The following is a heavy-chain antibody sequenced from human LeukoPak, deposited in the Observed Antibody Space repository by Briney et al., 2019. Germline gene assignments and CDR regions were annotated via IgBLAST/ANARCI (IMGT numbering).Heavy chain of an antibody. CDR2: INPNSGGT. CDR3: ARTGIAAAGSDAFDI. D-gene: IGHD6-13*01. J-gene: IGHJ3*02. Sequence: ASVKVSCKASGYTFTGYYMHWVRQAPGQGLERMGWINPNSGGTNYAQKFQGWVTMTRDTSISTAYMELSRLRSDDTAVYYCARTGIAAAGSDAFDIWGQGTMVTVSS. V-gene: IGHV1-2*04. CDR1: GYTFTGYY.